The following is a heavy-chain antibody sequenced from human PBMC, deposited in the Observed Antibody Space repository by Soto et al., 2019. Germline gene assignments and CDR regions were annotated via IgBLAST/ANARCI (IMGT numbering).Heavy chain of an antibody. D-gene: IGHD3-22*01. V-gene: IGHV5-10-1*01. CDR2: IDPSDSQT. J-gene: IGHJ4*02. CDR3: ARQIYDSDTGPNCQYYFDS. Sequence: RGESLKISCKGSRYSFAGYWITWVRQKPGKGLERMGRIDPSDSQTYYSPSFRGHVTIAATKSITTVFLQWSSLRASDTAMYYCARQIYDSDTGPNCQYYFDSWGQGTPVTVSS. CDR1: RYSFAGYW.